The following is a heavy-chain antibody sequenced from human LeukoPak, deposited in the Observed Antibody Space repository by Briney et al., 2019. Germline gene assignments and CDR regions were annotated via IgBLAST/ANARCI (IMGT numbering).Heavy chain of an antibody. D-gene: IGHD7-27*01. J-gene: IGHJ6*03. CDR1: GFTFSSYW. CDR3: ARAPTGASGTNYYYYYMDV. Sequence: GGSLRLSCAASGFTFSSYWMHWVRQAPGKGLVWVSRISSDGSSTSHADSVKGRFTISRDNAKNTLYLQMNSLRAEDTAVYYCARAPTGASGTNYYYYYMDVWGKGTTVTVSS. CDR2: ISSDGSST. V-gene: IGHV3-74*01.